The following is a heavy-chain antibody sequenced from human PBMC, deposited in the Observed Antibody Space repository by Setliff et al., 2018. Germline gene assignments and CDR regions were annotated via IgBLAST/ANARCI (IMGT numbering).Heavy chain of an antibody. J-gene: IGHJ4*02. Sequence: SETLSLTCAVYGESFSGHYWSWIRQPPGKGLEWIGEINHSGSTNYNPSLKSLVTISVDPSKNQSSLKLSSVAAADTAVYYCARGFDVCGGGACYTDGPYYFDYWGQGTLVTVSS. V-gene: IGHV4-34*01. CDR3: ARGFDVCGGGACYTDGPYYFDY. CDR1: GESFSGHY. CDR2: INHSGST. D-gene: IGHD2-21*02.